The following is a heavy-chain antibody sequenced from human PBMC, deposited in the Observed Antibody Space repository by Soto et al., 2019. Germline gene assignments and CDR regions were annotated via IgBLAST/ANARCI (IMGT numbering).Heavy chain of an antibody. Sequence: QVHLLESGPGLVEPSGTLSLTCTVSGGSISSRNRWSWVRQSPGKGLEWIGEVSHSGSTNSNPSLKGRVTISLDKSNNQFSQNLESMTAADAAVYFCANTRGLGLMDAWGKGTTVVVSS. CDR1: GGSISSRNR. J-gene: IGHJ6*03. D-gene: IGHD2-2*01. V-gene: IGHV4-4*02. CDR3: ANTRGLGLMDA. CDR2: VSHSGST.